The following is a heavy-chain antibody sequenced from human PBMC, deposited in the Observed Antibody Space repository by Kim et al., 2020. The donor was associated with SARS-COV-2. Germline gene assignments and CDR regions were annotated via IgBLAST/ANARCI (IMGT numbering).Heavy chain of an antibody. J-gene: IGHJ4*02. V-gene: IGHV3-64D*06. D-gene: IGHD6-13*01. CDR2: ISSNGGST. CDR1: GFTFSSYA. Sequence: GGSLRLSCSASGFTFSSYAMHWVRQAPGKGLEYVSAISSNGGSTYYADSVKGRFTISRDNSKNTLYLQMSSLRAEDTAAYYCVKAGYSSSWPYFDYWGQGTLVTVSS. CDR3: VKAGYSSSWPYFDY.